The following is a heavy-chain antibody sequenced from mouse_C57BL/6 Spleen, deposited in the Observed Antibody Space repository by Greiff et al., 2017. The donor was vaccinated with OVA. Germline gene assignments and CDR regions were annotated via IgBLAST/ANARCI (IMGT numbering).Heavy chain of an antibody. Sequence: VQLQQSGAELVRPGASVTLSCKASGYTFTDYEMHWVKQTPVHGLEWIGAIDPETGGTAYNQKFKGKAILTADKSSSTAYMELRSLTSEDSAVYYCTRRITTVVAYYFDYWGQGTTLTVSS. CDR1: GYTFTDYE. CDR2: IDPETGGT. V-gene: IGHV1-15*01. CDR3: TRRITTVVAYYFDY. J-gene: IGHJ2*01. D-gene: IGHD1-1*01.